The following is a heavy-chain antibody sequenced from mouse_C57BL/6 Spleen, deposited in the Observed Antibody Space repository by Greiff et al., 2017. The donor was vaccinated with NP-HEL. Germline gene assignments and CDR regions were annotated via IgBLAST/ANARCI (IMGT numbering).Heavy chain of an antibody. V-gene: IGHV5-17*01. CDR1: GFTFSDYG. CDR3: ARIRRGWYFDV. J-gene: IGHJ1*03. CDR2: ISSGSSTI. Sequence: DVKLVESGGGLVKPGGSLKLSCAASGFTFSDYGMHWVRQAPEKGLEWVAYISSGSSTIYYADTVKGRFTISRDNAKNTLFLQMTSLRSEDTAMYYCARIRRGWYFDVWGTGTTVTVSS. D-gene: IGHD2-12*01.